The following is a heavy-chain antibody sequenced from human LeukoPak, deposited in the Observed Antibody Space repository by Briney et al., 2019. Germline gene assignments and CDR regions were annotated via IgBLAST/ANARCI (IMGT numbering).Heavy chain of an antibody. CDR2: IYYSGGT. CDR3: ARGYTMAPRGRRSFDY. CDR1: GGSISSYY. Sequence: SETLSLTCTVSGGSISSYYWSWIRQPPGKGLEWIGYIYYSGGTNYNPSLKSRVTISVDTSKNQFSLKLSSVTAADTAVYYCARGYTMAPRGRRSFDYWGQGTLVTVSS. D-gene: IGHD3-10*01. J-gene: IGHJ4*02. V-gene: IGHV4-59*01.